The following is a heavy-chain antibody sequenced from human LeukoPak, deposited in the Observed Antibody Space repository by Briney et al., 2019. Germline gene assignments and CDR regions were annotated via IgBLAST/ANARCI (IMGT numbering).Heavy chain of an antibody. D-gene: IGHD3-3*01. V-gene: IGHV3-7*01. Sequence: GGSLTLSCAASGFTLSSYWVSWVPQAPGEGLEWGANIKQGGSEKYYVDSVKGRFTISRANAKNSLYLQMNSLRAEDPAVYYCARAKADRGFGVVIPDYYYYYMDVWGKGTTVTVSS. CDR1: GFTLSSYW. J-gene: IGHJ6*03. CDR2: IKQGGSEK. CDR3: ARAKADRGFGVVIPDYYYYYMDV.